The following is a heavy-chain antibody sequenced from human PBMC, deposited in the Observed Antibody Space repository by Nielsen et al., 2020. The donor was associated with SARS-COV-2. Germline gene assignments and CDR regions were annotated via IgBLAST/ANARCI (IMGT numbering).Heavy chain of an antibody. J-gene: IGHJ4*02. V-gene: IGHV3-74*01. CDR1: GFTLSNFG. Sequence: GESLKISCAASGFTLSNFGMDWVRQTPGKGLAWVAHIRIDGGVTIYADSVKGRFTISRDDVENTVFLEMNSLRVDDTAMYYCVRVRDDGYYFDTGPFDYWGQGTLVSVSS. CDR2: IRIDGGVT. CDR3: VRVRDDGYYFDTGPFDY. D-gene: IGHD2-21*02.